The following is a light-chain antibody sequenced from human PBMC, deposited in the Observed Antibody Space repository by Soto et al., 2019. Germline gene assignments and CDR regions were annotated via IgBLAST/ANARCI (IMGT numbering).Light chain of an antibody. CDR3: QRSGSAPLT. V-gene: IGKV1-27*01. J-gene: IGKJ3*01. CDR2: AAS. CDR1: QGISQY. Sequence: DIQMTPSPSSLSASVGDRVTITCRASQGISQYLAWYQQKPGKVPKLLIYAASTFQSGVPSRFSGSGSGTDFTLTISSLQPEDVATDYCQRSGSAPLTFGPGNKVVVK.